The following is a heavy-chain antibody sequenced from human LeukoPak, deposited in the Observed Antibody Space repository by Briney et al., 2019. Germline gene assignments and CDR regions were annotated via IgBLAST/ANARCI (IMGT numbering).Heavy chain of an antibody. CDR3: ARDRRRDGYNLDI. D-gene: IGHD5-24*01. Sequence: SETLSLTCTASGDSISSSSYFWGWIRQPPGKGLEWIGSIYYSGSTSYSPSLKSRVTISVDTSKSQFSLKLSSVTAADTAVYYCARDRRRDGYNLDIWGQGTLVTVSS. CDR2: IYYSGST. V-gene: IGHV4-39*07. CDR1: GDSISSSSYF. J-gene: IGHJ4*02.